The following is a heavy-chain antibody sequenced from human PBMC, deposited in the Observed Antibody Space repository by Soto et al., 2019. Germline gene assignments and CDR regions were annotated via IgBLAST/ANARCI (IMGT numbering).Heavy chain of an antibody. J-gene: IGHJ6*02. CDR1: GDSVSSNSAA. CDR2: TYYRSKWYN. CDR3: ARGTKLELRGYYYYGMDV. V-gene: IGHV6-1*01. Sequence: QTLSLTCAISGDSVSSNSAAWNWIRQSPSRGLEWLGRTYYRSKWYNDYAVSVKSRITINPDTSKNQFSLQLNSVTPEDTAVYYCARGTKLELRGYYYYGMDVWGQGTTVTVSS. D-gene: IGHD1-7*01.